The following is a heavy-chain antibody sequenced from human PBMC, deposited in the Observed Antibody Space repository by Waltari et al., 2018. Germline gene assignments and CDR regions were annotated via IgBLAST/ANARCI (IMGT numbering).Heavy chain of an antibody. CDR2: IYYSGST. D-gene: IGHD2-15*01. Sequence: LQLQESGPGLVKPSETLSLTCTVSGGSISSSSYSWRWIRQPPWKGLGWVGSIYYSGSTYYNPSLKSRVTISVDTSKNQFSLKLSSVTAADTAVYYCARSGYCSGGSCYLKIDYWGQGTLVTVSS. CDR1: GGSISSSSYS. CDR3: ARSGYCSGGSCYLKIDY. J-gene: IGHJ4*02. V-gene: IGHV4-39*07.